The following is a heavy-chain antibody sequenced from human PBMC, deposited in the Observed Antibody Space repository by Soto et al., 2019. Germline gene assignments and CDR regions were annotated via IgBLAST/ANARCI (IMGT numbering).Heavy chain of an antibody. Sequence: QVQLVQSGAEVKKPGASVKVSCKASGYSFPNYGISWVRQAPGQGLEWMGWISAYKGNTNYAQKHQGRVTMTTDTSTRTAYMELRSLRSDDTAVYYCARDLDGAGSYYTDYWGQGTLVTVSS. D-gene: IGHD3-10*01. CDR1: GYSFPNYG. V-gene: IGHV1-18*01. CDR2: ISAYKGNT. J-gene: IGHJ4*02. CDR3: ARDLDGAGSYYTDY.